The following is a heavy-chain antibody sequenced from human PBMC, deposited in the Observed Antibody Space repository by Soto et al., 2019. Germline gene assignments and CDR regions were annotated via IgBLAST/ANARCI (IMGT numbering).Heavy chain of an antibody. Sequence: SETPSLTCTVSGGSISSGHYYWGWIRQPPGKGLEWLGYIYYSGTSYYNPSLRSRVTIPVDTSKSQFSLELRSVTAADTAVYYCVRDHGLVIPAASYYYYAMDVWGQGTTVTVSS. D-gene: IGHD2-2*01. V-gene: IGHV4-30-4*01. CDR2: IYYSGTS. J-gene: IGHJ6*02. CDR3: VRDHGLVIPAASYYYYAMDV. CDR1: GGSISSGHYY.